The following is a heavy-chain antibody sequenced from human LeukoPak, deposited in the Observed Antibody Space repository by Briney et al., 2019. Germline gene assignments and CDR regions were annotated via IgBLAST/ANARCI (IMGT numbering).Heavy chain of an antibody. V-gene: IGHV3-7*01. J-gene: IGHJ4*02. Sequence: GGSLRLSCETSGFIFSNCWMTWVRQAPGKGLEWVANIKQDGSEIYYVDSVKGRFTISRDNAKNSLYLQIHSLTAEDTAVYHCARGGAPGFYFDFWGQGTLVTVSS. CDR2: IKQDGSEI. CDR1: GFIFSNCW. D-gene: IGHD3-10*01. CDR3: ARGGAPGFYFDF.